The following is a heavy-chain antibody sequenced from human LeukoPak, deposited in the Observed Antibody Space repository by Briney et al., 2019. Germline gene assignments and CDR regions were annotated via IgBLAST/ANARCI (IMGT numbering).Heavy chain of an antibody. Sequence: PSETLSLTCTVSGGPISGYYWSWIRQPPGKGLEWIGYIYYIGTTSYSPSLKSRVTISLDTSKNQFSLKLSSVTAADTAVYYCARVEVGATSPFDYWGQGNLVTVSS. V-gene: IGHV4-59*08. J-gene: IGHJ4*02. CDR1: GGPISGYY. CDR3: ARVEVGATSPFDY. CDR2: IYYIGTT. D-gene: IGHD1-26*01.